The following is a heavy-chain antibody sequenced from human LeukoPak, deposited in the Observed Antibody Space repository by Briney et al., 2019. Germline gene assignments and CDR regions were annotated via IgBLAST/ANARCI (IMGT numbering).Heavy chain of an antibody. CDR2: ISAYNGNT. CDR3: ARDGPLNYDFWSGQIYYFDY. V-gene: IGHV1-18*04. CDR1: GYTFTGYY. D-gene: IGHD3-3*01. Sequence: ASVKVSCKASGYTFTGYYMHWVRQAPGQGLEWMGWISAYNGNTNYAQKLQGRVTMTTDTSTSTAYMELRSLRSDDTAVYYCARDGPLNYDFWSGQIYYFDYWGQGTLVTVSS. J-gene: IGHJ4*02.